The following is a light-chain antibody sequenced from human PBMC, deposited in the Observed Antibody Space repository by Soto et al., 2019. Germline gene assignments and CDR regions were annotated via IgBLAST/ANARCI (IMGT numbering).Light chain of an antibody. V-gene: IGKV3D-15*01. J-gene: IGKJ5*01. CDR3: QQYNKWPLIT. CDR1: QSISIG. Sequence: IVLTQSPDTLSFSPGERATLSCRASQSISIGLAWYRQKPGQAPRLLIYGASTRATGTPARFSGSGSGTDFTLTISSLQSEDFALYYCQQYNKWPLITFGQGTRLEL. CDR2: GAS.